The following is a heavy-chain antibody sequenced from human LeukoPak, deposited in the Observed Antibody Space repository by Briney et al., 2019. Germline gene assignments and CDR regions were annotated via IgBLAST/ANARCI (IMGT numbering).Heavy chain of an antibody. CDR1: GYTFTSYY. CDR3: ARRRGYRIAVAGSTAADVDY. V-gene: IGHV1-46*01. J-gene: IGHJ4*02. Sequence: ASVKVSCKASGYTFTSYYMHWVRQAPGQGLEWMGIINPSGGSTSYAQKFQGRVTMTRDTSTSTVYMELSSLRSEDTAVYYCARRRGYRIAVAGSTAADVDYWGQGTLVTVSS. CDR2: INPSGGST. D-gene: IGHD6-19*01.